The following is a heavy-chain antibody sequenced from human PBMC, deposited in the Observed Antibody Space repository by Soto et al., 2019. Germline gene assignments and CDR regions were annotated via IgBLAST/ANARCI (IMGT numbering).Heavy chain of an antibody. CDR3: VRDIR. CDR2: INSDGTTT. CDR1: GFTFNNFW. J-gene: IGHJ4*02. Sequence: EVQLVESGGGLVQPGGSLRLSCAASGFTFNNFWMYWVRQTPAKGLVWVSGINSDGTTTIYADSVKGRFTISRDNAKNTLYLQMNSLTFEDTAIYYCVRDIRWGQGTLVTVSS. V-gene: IGHV3-74*01.